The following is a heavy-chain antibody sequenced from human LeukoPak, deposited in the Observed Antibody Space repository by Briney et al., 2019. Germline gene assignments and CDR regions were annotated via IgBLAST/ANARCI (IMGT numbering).Heavy chain of an antibody. V-gene: IGHV3-23*01. D-gene: IGHD3-10*01. CDR1: GFTFGSYA. CDR2: ISGSGGST. CDR3: AKTSYGPGRFARRPIDY. Sequence: GGSLRLSCAASGFTFGSYAMSWVRQAPGKGLEWVSAISGSGGSTYYADSVKGRFTISRDNSKNTPYLQMNSLRAEDTAVYYCAKTSYGPGRFARRPIDYWGQGTLVTVSS. J-gene: IGHJ4*02.